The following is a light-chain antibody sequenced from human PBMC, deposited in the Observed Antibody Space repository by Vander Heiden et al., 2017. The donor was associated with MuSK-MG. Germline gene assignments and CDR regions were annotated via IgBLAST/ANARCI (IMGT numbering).Light chain of an antibody. V-gene: IGLV2-14*03. CDR3: SSYTSSSPYV. CDR1: SSDVGGYTY. J-gene: IGLJ1*01. CDR2: DVS. Sequence: QSALTQPASVSGSTGQSISISCTGTSSDVGGYTYFSWYQQHPGKAPKLMFYDVSNRPSGVSNRFSGSKSGNTASLTISGLQAEDEADYYCSSYTSSSPYVFGTGIKVTVL.